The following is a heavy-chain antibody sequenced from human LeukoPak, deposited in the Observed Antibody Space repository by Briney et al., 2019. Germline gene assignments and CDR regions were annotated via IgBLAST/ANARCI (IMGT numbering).Heavy chain of an antibody. CDR2: IYYSGST. J-gene: IGHJ4*02. CDR1: GGSISSYY. V-gene: IGHV4-59*08. CDR3: ARPTMVRGVPYYFDY. D-gene: IGHD3-10*01. Sequence: SETLSLTCTVSGGSISSYYWSWIRQPPGKGLEWIGYIYYSGSTNYNPSLRSRVTISVDTSKNQFSLKLSSVTAADTAVYYRARPTMVRGVPYYFDYWGQGTLVTVSS.